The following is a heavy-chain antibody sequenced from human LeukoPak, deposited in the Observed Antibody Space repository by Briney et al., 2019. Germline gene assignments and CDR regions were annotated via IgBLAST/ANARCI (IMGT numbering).Heavy chain of an antibody. D-gene: IGHD6-19*01. CDR2: ISGSGEST. CDR1: GFTFSSYA. V-gene: IGHV3-23*01. Sequence: GGSLRLSCAASGFTFSSYAMTWVRQGPGKGLEWVAGISGSGESTYYADSVKGRFTISRDNSKNTLYLQMNSLRAEDTAVYYCARGRYSSGWYKENWFDPWGQGTLVTVSS. J-gene: IGHJ5*02. CDR3: ARGRYSSGWYKENWFDP.